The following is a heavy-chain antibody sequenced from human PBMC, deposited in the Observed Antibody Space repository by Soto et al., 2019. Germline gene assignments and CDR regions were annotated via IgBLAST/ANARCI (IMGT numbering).Heavy chain of an antibody. CDR2: INPDTGGA. D-gene: IGHD6-6*01. CDR1: GYTFIDYY. Sequence: ASVKVSCKASGYTFIDYYMHWVRQAPGQGLEWLGWINPDTGGANYAQKFQGWVTMTRDTSISTAYMELNRLRSDDTAVYYCARGGRSSSAPFDYWGQGTRGTVSS. J-gene: IGHJ4*02. CDR3: ARGGRSSSAPFDY. V-gene: IGHV1-2*04.